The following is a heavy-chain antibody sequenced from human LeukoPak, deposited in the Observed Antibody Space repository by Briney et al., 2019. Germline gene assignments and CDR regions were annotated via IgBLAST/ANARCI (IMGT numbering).Heavy chain of an antibody. D-gene: IGHD2-15*01. CDR1: GGSISSGGYY. CDR2: IYYSGST. Sequence: PSETLSLTCTVSGGSISSGGYYWSWIRQPPGKGLEWIGYIYYSGSTYYNPSLKSRVTISIDTSKNQFSLKLSSVSAADTAVYYCARIRRLTPWFDPWGQGTLVTVSS. J-gene: IGHJ5*02. V-gene: IGHV4-30-4*01. CDR3: ARIRRLTPWFDP.